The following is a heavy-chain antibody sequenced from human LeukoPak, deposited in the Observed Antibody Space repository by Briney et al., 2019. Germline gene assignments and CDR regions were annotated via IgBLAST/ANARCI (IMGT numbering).Heavy chain of an antibody. Sequence: PLETLSLTCAVSGFSISSGYFWAWIRQSPGKGLEWIGSIFHNGITYYNPSLKSRITISVDTSKNQFSLRLSSVTAADTAVYYCARRISTRRGETCSSTSCYFGYWGQGTLVTVSS. CDR3: ARRISTRRGETCSSTSCYFGY. V-gene: IGHV4-38-2*01. D-gene: IGHD2-2*01. CDR1: GFSISSGYF. CDR2: IFHNGIT. J-gene: IGHJ4*02.